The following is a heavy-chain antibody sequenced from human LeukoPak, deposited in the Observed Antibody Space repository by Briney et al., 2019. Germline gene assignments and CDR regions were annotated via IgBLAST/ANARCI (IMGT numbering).Heavy chain of an antibody. V-gene: IGHV4-59*01. J-gene: IGHJ4*02. D-gene: IGHD5-24*01. CDR1: GGSISSYY. Sequence: PSETLSLTCTVSGGSISSYYWTWIRQPPGKALEWIGYIYYSGSTNYNPSLKSRVTISVDTSKNQFSLKLSSVTAADTAVYYCAREGGDGYNFGFDYWGQGTLVTVSS. CDR2: IYYSGST. CDR3: AREGGDGYNFGFDY.